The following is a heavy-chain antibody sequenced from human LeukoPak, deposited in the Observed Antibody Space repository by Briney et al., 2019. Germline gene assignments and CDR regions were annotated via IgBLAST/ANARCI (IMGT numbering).Heavy chain of an antibody. CDR3: AKSALRFLEWLDTYYFDY. D-gene: IGHD3-3*01. V-gene: IGHV3-23*01. J-gene: IGHJ4*02. CDR1: GFTFSSYA. CDR2: ISGSGGST. Sequence: GGSLRLSCAASGFTFSSYAMSWVRQAPGKGLEWVSAISGSGGSTYYADSVKGRFTISRDNSKNTLYLQMNSLRAEDTAVYYSAKSALRFLEWLDTYYFDYWGQATLVAVSS.